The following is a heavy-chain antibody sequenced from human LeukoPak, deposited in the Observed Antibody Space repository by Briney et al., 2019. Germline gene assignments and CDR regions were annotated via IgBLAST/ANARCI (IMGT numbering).Heavy chain of an antibody. CDR3: ARSSEGRYYYDSSGFSYYYYYMDV. Sequence: SETLSLTCTVSGGSISSYYWSWIRQPPGKGLEWIGYIYYSGSTYYNPSLRSRVTISVDTSKNQFSLKLSSVTAADTAVYYCARSSEGRYYYDSSGFSYYYYYMDVWGKGTTVTIPS. D-gene: IGHD3-22*01. J-gene: IGHJ6*03. V-gene: IGHV4-59*01. CDR1: GGSISSYY. CDR2: IYYSGST.